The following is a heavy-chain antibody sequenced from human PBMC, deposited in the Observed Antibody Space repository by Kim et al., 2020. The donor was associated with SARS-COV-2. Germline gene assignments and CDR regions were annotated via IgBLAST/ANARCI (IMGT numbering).Heavy chain of an antibody. Sequence: YYAASVKGRFTISRDNAKNSLYLQMNSLRAEDTAVYYCARGDIVVPPFQHWGQGTLVTVSS. J-gene: IGHJ1*01. V-gene: IGHV3-21*01. D-gene: IGHD2-2*01. CDR3: ARGDIVVPPFQH.